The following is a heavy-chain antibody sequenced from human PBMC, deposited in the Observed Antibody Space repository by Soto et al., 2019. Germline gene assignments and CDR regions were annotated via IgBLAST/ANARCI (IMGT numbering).Heavy chain of an antibody. J-gene: IGHJ6*02. V-gene: IGHV1-69*13. CDR2: IIPIFGTA. Sequence: SVKVSCKASGGTFSSYAISWVRQAPGQGLEWMGGIIPIFGTANYAQKFQGRVTITADESTSTAYMELSSLRSEDTAVYYCARPWDLNYYYYGMDVWGQGTTVTVSS. CDR1: GGTFSSYA. CDR3: ARPWDLNYYYYGMDV. D-gene: IGHD1-26*01.